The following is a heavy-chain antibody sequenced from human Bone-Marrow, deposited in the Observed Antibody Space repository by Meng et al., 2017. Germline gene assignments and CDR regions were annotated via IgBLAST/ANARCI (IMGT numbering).Heavy chain of an antibody. D-gene: IGHD2-15*01. CDR2: INPKSGDT. V-gene: IGHV1-2*06. CDR3: ARDEDISSVGELFGDY. Sequence: ASVKVSCKASGYTFTSYYMHWVRQAPGQGLEWMGRINPKSGDTHYAQRLQGRVTMTGDTSTSTAYMELSGLRSDDTAMYYCARDEDISSVGELFGDYWGQGTLVTVSS. J-gene: IGHJ4*02. CDR1: GYTFTSYY.